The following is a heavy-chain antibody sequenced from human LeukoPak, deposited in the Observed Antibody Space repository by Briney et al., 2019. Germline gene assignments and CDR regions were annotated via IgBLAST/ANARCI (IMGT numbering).Heavy chain of an antibody. Sequence: GGSLRLSCAGSGFTFSSYSMNWVRQAPGKGLEWVSYISSSSSTIYYADSVKGRFTISRDNAKNSLYLQMNSLRAEGTAVYYCARGGAAAGFDWFDPWGQGTLVTVSS. D-gene: IGHD6-13*01. CDR3: ARGGAAAGFDWFDP. J-gene: IGHJ5*02. V-gene: IGHV3-48*04. CDR1: GFTFSSYS. CDR2: ISSSSSTI.